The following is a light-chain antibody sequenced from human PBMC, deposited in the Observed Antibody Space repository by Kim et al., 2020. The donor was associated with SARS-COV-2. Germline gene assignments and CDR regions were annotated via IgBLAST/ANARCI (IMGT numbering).Light chain of an antibody. CDR1: SCNIGNNY. Sequence: GRKVTISCSGSSCNIGNNYVSWYQQLPGTAPELLIYDNNKRPSGIPDRFSGSKSGTSATLGITGLQTGDEADYYCGTWDSNLSAVVFGGGTQLTVL. J-gene: IGLJ2*01. CDR3: GTWDSNLSAVV. V-gene: IGLV1-51*01. CDR2: DNN.